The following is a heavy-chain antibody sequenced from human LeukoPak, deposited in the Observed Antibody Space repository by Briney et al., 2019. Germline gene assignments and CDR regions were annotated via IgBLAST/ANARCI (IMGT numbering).Heavy chain of an antibody. V-gene: IGHV4-59*01. CDR1: GGSISNYF. CDR2: ISYLGSS. Sequence: SETLYLTCNVSGGSISNYFWSWIWQPPGRGLEWIGYISYLGSSNYNPSLKGRVTFSVDTSKNQISLRMISVTASDTAVYYCARGLSLLGSEEGLPLGYWGQGSLVTVSS. CDR3: ARGLSLLGSEEGLPLGY. J-gene: IGHJ1*01. D-gene: IGHD2-21*01.